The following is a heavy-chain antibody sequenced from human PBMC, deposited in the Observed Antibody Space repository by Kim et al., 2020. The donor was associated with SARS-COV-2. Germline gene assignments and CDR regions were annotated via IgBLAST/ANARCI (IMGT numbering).Heavy chain of an antibody. CDR3: ASSDYYDSSGLDY. V-gene: IGHV1-18*01. D-gene: IGHD3-22*01. Sequence: YAQKLQGRVTMTTDTSTSTAYMELRSLRSDDTAVYYCASSDYYDSSGLDYWGQGTLVTVSS. J-gene: IGHJ4*02.